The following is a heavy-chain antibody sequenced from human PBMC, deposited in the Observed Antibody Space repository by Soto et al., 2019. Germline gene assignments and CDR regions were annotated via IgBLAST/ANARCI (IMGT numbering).Heavy chain of an antibody. V-gene: IGHV1-8*01. Sequence: QVQLVQSGAEVKKPGASVKVSCKASGYTFTSYEINWVRQATGQGHEWMGWMNPNSGDTGFAQKIPGRVTMTRNTSISTAYMELSSLRSEATAVYYCARGELLWFGELLRWGQGTLVTVSS. CDR3: ARGELLWFGELLR. J-gene: IGHJ4*02. CDR1: GYTFTSYE. D-gene: IGHD3-10*01. CDR2: MNPNSGDT.